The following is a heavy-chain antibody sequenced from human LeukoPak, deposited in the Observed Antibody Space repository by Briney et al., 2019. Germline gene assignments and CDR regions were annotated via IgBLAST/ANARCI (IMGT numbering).Heavy chain of an antibody. CDR2: MNPSSGNR. J-gene: IGHJ5*02. CDR1: GYTFTSYD. D-gene: IGHD3-22*01. Sequence: ASVKVSCKASGYTFTSYDINWVRQAAGQGLEWMGWMNPSSGNRDYTQKFQGRVTMTRNTSISTAYMELSSLTSEDAAVYYCAYYYDSGFDPWGQGTLVTVSS. CDR3: AYYYDSGFDP. V-gene: IGHV1-8*01.